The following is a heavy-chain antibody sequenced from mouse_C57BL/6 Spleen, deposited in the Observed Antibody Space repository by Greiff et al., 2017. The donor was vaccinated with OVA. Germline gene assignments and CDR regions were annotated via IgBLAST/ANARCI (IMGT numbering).Heavy chain of an antibody. J-gene: IGHJ2*01. D-gene: IGHD6-1*01. Sequence: EVQLQQSGPELVKPGASVKISCKASGYTFTDYYMNWVKQSHGKSLEWIGDINPNNGGTSYNQKFKGKATLTVDKSSSTAYMELRSLTSEDSAVDYCARTGADGYYFDYWGQGTTLTVSS. V-gene: IGHV1-26*01. CDR1: GYTFTDYY. CDR3: ARTGADGYYFDY. CDR2: INPNNGGT.